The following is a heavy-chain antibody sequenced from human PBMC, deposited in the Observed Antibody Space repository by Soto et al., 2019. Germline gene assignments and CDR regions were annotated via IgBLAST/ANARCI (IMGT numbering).Heavy chain of an antibody. CDR2: ISGSGGST. CDR1: GFTFSSYA. Sequence: EVQLLESGGGLVQPGGSLRLSCAASGFTFSSYAMSWVRQAPGKGLEWVSAISGSGGSTYYADSVKGRFTISRDNSKNTLYLQMNSLRAEDTAVYHCAKSQEPGITIWSPPTGHWGQGTLVTVYS. CDR3: AKSQEPGITIWSPPTGH. J-gene: IGHJ4*02. V-gene: IGHV3-23*01. D-gene: IGHD3-9*01.